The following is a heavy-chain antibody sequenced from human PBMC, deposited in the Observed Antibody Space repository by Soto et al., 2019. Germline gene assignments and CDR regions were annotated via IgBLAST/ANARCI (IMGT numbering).Heavy chain of an antibody. J-gene: IGHJ4*02. CDR1: GFNFNSYT. Sequence: VSLRLSCSASGFNFNSYTMNWVRQAPGKGLEWVSSISRFSDRAYYADSVKGRFAIFRANAENSVYLQVNSLRAEDTAVYYCARVGDYFGGFDYFDYWGQGNPVTVSS. D-gene: IGHD3-10*01. V-gene: IGHV3-21*06. CDR2: ISRFSDRA. CDR3: ARVGDYFGGFDYFDY.